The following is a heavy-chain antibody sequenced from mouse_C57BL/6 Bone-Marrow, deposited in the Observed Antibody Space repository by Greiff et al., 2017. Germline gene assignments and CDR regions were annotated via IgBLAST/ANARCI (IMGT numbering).Heavy chain of an antibody. V-gene: IGHV1-15*01. J-gene: IGHJ2*01. CDR2: IDPETGGT. Sequence: QVQLKQSGAELVRPGASVTLSCKASGYTFTDYEMHWVKQTPVHGLEWIGAIDPETGGTAYNQKFKGKAILTADKSSSTAYMELRSLTSEDSAVYYCTRRKDSSGFYFDYWGQGTTLTVSS. D-gene: IGHD3-2*02. CDR1: GYTFTDYE. CDR3: TRRKDSSGFYFDY.